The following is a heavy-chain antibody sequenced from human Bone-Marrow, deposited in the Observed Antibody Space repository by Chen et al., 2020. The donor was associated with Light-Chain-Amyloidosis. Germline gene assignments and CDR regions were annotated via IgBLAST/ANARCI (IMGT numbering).Heavy chain of an antibody. CDR2: MKEDGSEK. J-gene: IGHJ5*02. CDR1: RIRFRSYW. CDR3: AGDRGWFDP. Sequence: EVQLVESVGGLVKPGASLRLACAASRIRFRSYWMTWVRQVSGKGLEWVAKMKEDGSEKYYVDSVKGRFTISRDNAKNSLYLQMNNLRVEDTAVYYCAGDRGWFDPWGQGTLVTVSS. V-gene: IGHV3-7*01.